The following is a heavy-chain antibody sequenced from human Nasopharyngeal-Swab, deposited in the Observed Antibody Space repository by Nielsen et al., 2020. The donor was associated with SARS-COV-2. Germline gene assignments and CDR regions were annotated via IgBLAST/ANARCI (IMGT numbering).Heavy chain of an antibody. J-gene: IGHJ6*04. Sequence: WIRQPPGKGLEWIGYIYYSGSTYYNPSLKSRVTISVDTSKNQFSLKLSSVTAADTAVYYCARGFVGAYYDSNLDVWGKGTTVPVSS. D-gene: IGHD3-22*01. V-gene: IGHV4-31*02. CDR3: ARGFVGAYYDSNLDV. CDR2: IYYSGST.